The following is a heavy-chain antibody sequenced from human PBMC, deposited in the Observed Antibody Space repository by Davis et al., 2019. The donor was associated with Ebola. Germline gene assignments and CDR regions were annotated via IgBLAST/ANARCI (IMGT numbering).Heavy chain of an antibody. Sequence: AASVQVSCKASGYTFTSYDINWVRQATGQGLEWMGWMNPNSGNTGYAQKFQGRITMTRNISISTAYMELNSLRSEDTAVYYCARRVGARSGFDYWGQGTLVTVSS. CDR2: MNPNSGNT. D-gene: IGHD1-26*01. CDR3: ARRVGARSGFDY. J-gene: IGHJ4*02. CDR1: GYTFTSYD. V-gene: IGHV1-8*01.